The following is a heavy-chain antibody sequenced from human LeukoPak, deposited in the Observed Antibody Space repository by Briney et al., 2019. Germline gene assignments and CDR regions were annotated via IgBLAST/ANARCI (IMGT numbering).Heavy chain of an antibody. D-gene: IGHD3-9*01. CDR2: IYSGGST. CDR3: ARLDRYFDWLPFDY. CDR1: GFTVSSNY. J-gene: IGHJ4*02. V-gene: IGHV3-53*01. Sequence: PGVSVRLSCAASGFTVSSNYMSWVRQAPGKGLEWVSVIYSGGSTYYADSVKGRFTISRDNSKNTLYLQMNSLRAEDTAVYYCARLDRYFDWLPFDYWGQGTLVTVSS.